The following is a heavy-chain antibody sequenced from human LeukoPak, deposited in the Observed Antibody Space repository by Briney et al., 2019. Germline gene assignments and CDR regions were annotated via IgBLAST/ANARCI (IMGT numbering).Heavy chain of an antibody. CDR2: IDTDGTST. D-gene: IGHD3-22*01. V-gene: IGHV3-74*01. J-gene: IGHJ3*02. Sequence: GGSLRLSCAASGFTFSNYWMYWVRQAPGKGLVWVSRIDTDGTSTTYADSVRGRFTISRDNAKNSLYLQMNSLRDEDTAVYYCARVDWMIGAFDIWGQGTMVTVSS. CDR3: ARVDWMIGAFDI. CDR1: GFTFSNYW.